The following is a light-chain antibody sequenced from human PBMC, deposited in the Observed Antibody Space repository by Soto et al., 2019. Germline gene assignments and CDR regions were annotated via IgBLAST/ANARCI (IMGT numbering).Light chain of an antibody. CDR1: SSNIGRNT. V-gene: IGLV1-44*01. CDR2: SDD. Sequence: QAVVTQPPSASGTPGQRVTISCSGSSSNIGRNTVNWYQQFPGTAPKLLMYSDDQRPSGVPDRFSGAKSGTSVSLAISGLQSEDEADYYCTTWDDSLNGPLFGGGTKLTVL. CDR3: TTWDDSLNGPL. J-gene: IGLJ2*01.